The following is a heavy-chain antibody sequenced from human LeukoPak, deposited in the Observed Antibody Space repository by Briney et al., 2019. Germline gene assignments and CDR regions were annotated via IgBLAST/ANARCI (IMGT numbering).Heavy chain of an antibody. CDR1: GFTFSSYD. D-gene: IGHD3-3*01. J-gene: IGHJ5*02. CDR3: ARDQYDFWSGYYIGGFDP. Sequence: GGSLRLSCAASGFTFSSYDMHWVRQAPGKGLEWVAVIWYDGSNKYYADSVKGRFTISRDNSKNTLYLQMNSLRAEDTAVYYCARDQYDFWSGYYIGGFDPWGQGTLVTVSS. V-gene: IGHV3-33*01. CDR2: IWYDGSNK.